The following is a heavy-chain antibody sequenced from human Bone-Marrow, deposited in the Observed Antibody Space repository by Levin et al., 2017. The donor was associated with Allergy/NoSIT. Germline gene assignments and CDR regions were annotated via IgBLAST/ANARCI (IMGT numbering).Heavy chain of an antibody. CDR2: IYTGGST. J-gene: IGHJ5*02. V-gene: IGHV3-53*01. CDR3: ARVGFVIGYNYGSDP. Sequence: LSLTCVASGFTVTNTYMIWVRQAPGKGLEWVSVIYTGGSTYYADSVKGRFTISRDFSKNTLYLQMNSLRAQDTAVYYCARVGFVIGYNYGSDPWGQGSLVTVSA. CDR1: GFTVTNTY. D-gene: IGHD5-18*01.